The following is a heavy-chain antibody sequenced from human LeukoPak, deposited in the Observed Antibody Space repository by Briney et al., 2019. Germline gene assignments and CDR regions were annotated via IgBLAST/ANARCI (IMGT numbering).Heavy chain of an antibody. D-gene: IGHD2-15*01. CDR1: GYIFINYA. CDR3: ARDQSEDIRVDFDY. J-gene: IGHJ4*02. V-gene: IGHV1-3*01. Sequence: GASVKVSCKASGYIFINYAIHWVRQAPGQRLEWTGWINGGNGYTKYSQNFQGRVTITRDTSASTAYMELSSLRSEDTAVYYCARDQSEDIRVDFDYWGQGTLVTVSS. CDR2: INGGNGYT.